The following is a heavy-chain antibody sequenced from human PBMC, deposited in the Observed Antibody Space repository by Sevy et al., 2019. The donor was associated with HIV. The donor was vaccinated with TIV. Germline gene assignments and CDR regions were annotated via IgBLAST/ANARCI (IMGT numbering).Heavy chain of an antibody. CDR1: GGSISSYY. Sequence: SETLSLTCTVSGGSISSYYWNWIRQPPGKGLEWIGYIYYSGTSYNPSLESRVTISADTSKNQFSLKLSSVTAADTAVYYCARGFLGWLPSGMDVWGKGTTVTVSS. V-gene: IGHV4-59*01. CDR2: IYYSGT. D-gene: IGHD3-3*01. J-gene: IGHJ6*04. CDR3: ARGFLGWLPSGMDV.